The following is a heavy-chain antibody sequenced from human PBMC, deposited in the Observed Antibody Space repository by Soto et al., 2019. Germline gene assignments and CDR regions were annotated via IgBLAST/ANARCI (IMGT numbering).Heavy chain of an antibody. J-gene: IGHJ4*02. CDR3: AKDHVKGGYCTNGVCYAFDY. CDR1: GFTFSSYG. V-gene: IGHV3-30*18. CDR2: ISYDGSNK. Sequence: QVPLVESGGGVVQPGRSLRLSCAASGFTFSSYGMHWVRQAPGKGLEWVAVISYDGSNKYYADSVKGRFTISRDNSKNTLYLQMNSLRAEDTAVYYCAKDHVKGGYCTNGVCYAFDYWGQGTLVTVSS. D-gene: IGHD2-8*01.